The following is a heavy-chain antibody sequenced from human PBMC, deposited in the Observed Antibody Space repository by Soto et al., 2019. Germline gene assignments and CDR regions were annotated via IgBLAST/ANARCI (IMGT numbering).Heavy chain of an antibody. D-gene: IGHD6-19*01. J-gene: IGHJ6*02. CDR1: GDSISSSGFY. CDR3: ARDQKVAGRGYYYYYYGMDV. V-gene: IGHV4-39*07. Sequence: PSETLSLTCTVSGDSISSSGFYWGWIRQPPGKGLEWIGSIYYSGSTYYNPSHKSRVTISIDTSQNQFSLKLSSVTAADTAVYYCARDQKVAGRGYYYYYYGMDVLGQWTTVT. CDR2: IYYSGST.